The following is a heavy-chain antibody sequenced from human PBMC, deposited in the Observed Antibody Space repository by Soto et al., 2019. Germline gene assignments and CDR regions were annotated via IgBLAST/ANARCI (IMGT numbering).Heavy chain of an antibody. CDR2: IFSDNER. D-gene: IGHD4-17*01. Sequence: SGPTLVNPTETLTLTCTVSGFSLSTGRMGVSWIRQPPGKALEWLAHIFSDNERSYSTSMQGRLTISKDPSGSQVVLSMTNLDPVDTGTYYCVRMNADSYQFYYAMDVWGQGTTVTVSS. CDR3: VRMNADSYQFYYAMDV. CDR1: GFSLSTGRMG. V-gene: IGHV2-26*01. J-gene: IGHJ6*02.